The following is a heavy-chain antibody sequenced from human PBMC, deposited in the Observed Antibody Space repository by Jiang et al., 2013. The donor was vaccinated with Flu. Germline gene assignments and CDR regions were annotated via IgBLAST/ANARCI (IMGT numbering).Heavy chain of an antibody. J-gene: IGHJ1*01. D-gene: IGHD4-17*01. V-gene: IGHV6-1*01. CDR2: TYYRSKWYN. CDR1: GDSVSSSTSA. Sequence: SQTLSLTCAVTGDSVSSSTSAWNWIRQSPSRGLEWLGRTYYRSKWYNDYAVSVEGRISINGDTYRNQFSLQLNSVTPDDTAAYFCARDLFGDNGYFHHWGQGTLVTVSS. CDR3: ARDLFGDNGYFHH.